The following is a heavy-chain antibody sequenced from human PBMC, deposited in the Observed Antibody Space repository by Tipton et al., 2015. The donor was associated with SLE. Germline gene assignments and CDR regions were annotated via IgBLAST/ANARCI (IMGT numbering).Heavy chain of an antibody. CDR1: GGSISSDGGF. CDR3: ARDSSGYYHFDS. Sequence: TLSLTCTVSGGSISSDGGFWTWIRLQPGKGLEWIGYIYSSGTTQYNPSLKSRVMMSVDTSKNQFTLKVSSVTAADTAVYYCARDSSGYYHFDSWGQGTLVTVSS. CDR2: IYSSGTT. V-gene: IGHV4-31*03. D-gene: IGHD3-22*01. J-gene: IGHJ4*02.